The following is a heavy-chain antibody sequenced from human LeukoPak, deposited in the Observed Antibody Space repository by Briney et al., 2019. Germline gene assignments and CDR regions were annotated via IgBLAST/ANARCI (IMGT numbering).Heavy chain of an antibody. CDR2: IYYSGST. CDR1: GGSISSYY. J-gene: IGHJ4*02. D-gene: IGHD4-17*01. V-gene: IGHV4-59*08. CDR3: ARHSTGVDY. Sequence: SETLSLTCTVSGGSISSYYWSWFRQPPGKGLEWIGYIYYSGSTNYNPSLKSRVTISVDTSKNQFSLKLSSVTAADTAVYYCARHSTGVDYWGQGTLVTVSS.